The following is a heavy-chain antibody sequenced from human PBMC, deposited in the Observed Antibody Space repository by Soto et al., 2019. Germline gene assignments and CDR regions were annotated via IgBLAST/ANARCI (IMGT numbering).Heavy chain of an antibody. D-gene: IGHD6-6*01. Sequence: GASVKVSCKASGGSFSSYAISWVRQAPGQGLEWMGGIIPIFGTPSYAQKFQGRVTITADESTSTAYMELSSLRSEDTAVYYCARESRSSSGRFDNWGQGTLVTVSS. CDR2: IIPIFGTP. V-gene: IGHV1-69*13. CDR3: ARESRSSSGRFDN. J-gene: IGHJ4*02. CDR1: GGSFSSYA.